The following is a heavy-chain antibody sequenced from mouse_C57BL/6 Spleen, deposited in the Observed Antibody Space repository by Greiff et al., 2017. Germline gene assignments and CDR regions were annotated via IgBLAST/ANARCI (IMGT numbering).Heavy chain of an antibody. V-gene: IGHV5-6*01. J-gene: IGHJ3*01. Sequence: EVKLVESGGDLVKPGGSLKLSCAASGFTFSSYGMSWVRQTPDKRLEWVATISSGGSYTYYPDSVKGRFTISRDKAKNTLYLQMSSLKSEDTAMYYCASERFDTTVQIPKGGFAYGGQGTLVTVSA. CDR2: ISSGGSYT. CDR1: GFTFSSYG. D-gene: IGHD1-1*01. CDR3: ASERFDTTVQIPKGGFAY.